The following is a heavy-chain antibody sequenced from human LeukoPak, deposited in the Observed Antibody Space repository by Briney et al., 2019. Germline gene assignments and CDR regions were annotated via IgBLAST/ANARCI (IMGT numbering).Heavy chain of an antibody. Sequence: GGSLRLSCSASGFTFSSYAMSWVRQAPGKGLEWVSAISGSGGSTYYADSVKGRFTISRDNSKNTLYLQMNSLRAEDTAVYYCARCYTYGTTWFGGLDVWGQGTTVTVSS. J-gene: IGHJ6*02. CDR2: ISGSGGST. CDR1: GFTFSSYA. CDR3: ARCYTYGTTWFGGLDV. D-gene: IGHD3-10*01. V-gene: IGHV3-23*01.